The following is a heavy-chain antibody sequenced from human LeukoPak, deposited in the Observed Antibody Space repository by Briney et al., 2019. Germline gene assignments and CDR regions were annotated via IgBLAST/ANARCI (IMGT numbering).Heavy chain of an antibody. CDR2: ISDSGAGT. J-gene: IGHJ4*02. CDR3: AKEDAYKRGSFDY. D-gene: IGHD5-24*01. CDR1: GFTFSTYA. V-gene: IGHV3-23*01. Sequence: GGSLRLSCAASGFTFSTYAMSWVRQAPGKGLEWVSSISDSGAGTYYADSVEGRFTISRDNSKNTLYLQTNSLRAEDTALYYCAKEDAYKRGSFDYWGQGTLVTVSS.